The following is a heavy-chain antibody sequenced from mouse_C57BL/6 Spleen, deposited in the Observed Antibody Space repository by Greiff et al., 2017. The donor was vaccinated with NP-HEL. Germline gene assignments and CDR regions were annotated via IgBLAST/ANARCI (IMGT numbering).Heavy chain of an antibody. D-gene: IGHD2-3*01. CDR2: IDPEDGET. Sequence: DVKLVESGAELVKPGASVKLSCTASGFNIKDYYMHWVKQRTEQGLEWIGRIDPEDGETKYAPKFQGKATITADTSSNTAYLQLSSLTSVETAVYYCSYDGDQAWFAYWGQGTLVTDSA. J-gene: IGHJ3*01. V-gene: IGHV14-2*01. CDR1: GFNIKDYY. CDR3: SYDGDQAWFAY.